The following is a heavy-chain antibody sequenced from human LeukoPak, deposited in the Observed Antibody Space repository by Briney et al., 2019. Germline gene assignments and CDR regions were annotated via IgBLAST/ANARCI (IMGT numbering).Heavy chain of an antibody. CDR1: GFTFSSYG. Sequence: PGRSLRLSCAASGFTFSSYGMHWVRQAPGKGLEWVAIISYDGSHKYYADSVKGRFTISRDNSKNTLYLQMNSLRVEDTAVYYCARDPAGKYSSSWFDYWGQGTLVTVSS. CDR2: ISYDGSHK. V-gene: IGHV3-30*03. D-gene: IGHD6-13*01. CDR3: ARDPAGKYSSSWFDY. J-gene: IGHJ4*02.